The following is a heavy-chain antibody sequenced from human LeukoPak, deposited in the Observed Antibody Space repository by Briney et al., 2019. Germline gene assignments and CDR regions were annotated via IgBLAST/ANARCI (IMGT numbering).Heavy chain of an antibody. CDR2: IYHSGST. CDR3: ARVRHYYGSGSYSGWFDP. J-gene: IGHJ5*02. V-gene: IGHV4-38-2*01. D-gene: IGHD3-10*01. Sequence: ASETLSLTCAVSGYSISSGYYWGWIRQPPGKGLEWIGSIYHSGSTYYNPSLKSRVTISVDTSKNQFSLKLSSVTAADTAAYYCARVRHYYGSGSYSGWFDPWGQGTLVTVSS. CDR1: GYSISSGYY.